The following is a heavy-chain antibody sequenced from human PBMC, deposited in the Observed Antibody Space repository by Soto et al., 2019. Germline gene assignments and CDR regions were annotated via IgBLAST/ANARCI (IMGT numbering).Heavy chain of an antibody. J-gene: IGHJ4*02. CDR1: GGSFSGYY. Sequence: QVQLQQWGAGLLKPSETLSLTCAVYGGSFSGYYWSWIRQPPGKGLEWIGEINHSGSTNYNPSLKSRVTISVDTSKNQFFLKLSSVTAADTAVYYCARGGYYDSSGYYYVGWGQGTLVTVSS. V-gene: IGHV4-34*01. CDR3: ARGGYYDSSGYYYVG. CDR2: INHSGST. D-gene: IGHD3-22*01.